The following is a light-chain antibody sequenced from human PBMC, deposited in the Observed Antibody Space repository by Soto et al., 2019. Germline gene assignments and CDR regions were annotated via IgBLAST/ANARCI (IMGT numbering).Light chain of an antibody. Sequence: QYVLTQPPSASGTPGQRVTISCSGSTSNIGSNTVNWYQQLPGTAPKLLIYSNNQRPSGVPDRFSGSKSGTSASLAISGLQSEDEADYYCAAWDDSLNDHVIFGGGTKLTVL. CDR1: TSNIGSNT. V-gene: IGLV1-44*01. CDR3: AAWDDSLNDHVI. CDR2: SNN. J-gene: IGLJ2*01.